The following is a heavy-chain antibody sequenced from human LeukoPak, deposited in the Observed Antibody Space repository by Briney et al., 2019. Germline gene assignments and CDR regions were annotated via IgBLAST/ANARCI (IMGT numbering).Heavy chain of an antibody. V-gene: IGHV1-46*01. J-gene: IGHJ4*02. D-gene: IGHD2-15*01. Sequence: ASVKVSCKASGYTFTSYYMHWVRQAPGQGLEWMGIINPSGGSTSYAQKFQGRVTMTRDMSTSTVYMELSSLRSEDTAVYYCANLRVGYCSGGSCYRENFDYWGQGTLVTVSS. CDR1: GYTFTSYY. CDR2: INPSGGST. CDR3: ANLRVGYCSGGSCYRENFDY.